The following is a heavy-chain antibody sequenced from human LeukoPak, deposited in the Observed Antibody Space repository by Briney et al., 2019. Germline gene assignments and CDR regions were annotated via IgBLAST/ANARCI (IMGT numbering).Heavy chain of an antibody. CDR3: AREMRSLRFSNLFAP. CDR1: GCTFSSYA. CDR2: IIPIFGRA. J-gene: IGHJ5*02. D-gene: IGHD3-3*01. V-gene: IGHV1-69*05. Sequence: ASVKVSCKASGCTFSSYAISWVRQAPGQGLEWMGGIIPIFGRANYAQKFQGRVTITTDESTGTAYMELRSLRYDAAAGYDCAREMRSLRFSNLFAPSSQRTLVTVYS.